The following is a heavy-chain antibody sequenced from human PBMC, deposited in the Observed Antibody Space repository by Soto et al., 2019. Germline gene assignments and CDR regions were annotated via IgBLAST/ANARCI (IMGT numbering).Heavy chain of an antibody. Sequence: GGSLRLSCAASGFTFSSYAMSWVRQAPGKGLEWVSAISGSGGSTYYADSVKGRFTISRDNSKNTLYLQMNSLRAEDTAVYYCAKDRRSYQLLGWFDPWGQGTLVTVSS. J-gene: IGHJ5*02. CDR2: ISGSGGST. V-gene: IGHV3-23*01. D-gene: IGHD2-2*01. CDR3: AKDRRSYQLLGWFDP. CDR1: GFTFSSYA.